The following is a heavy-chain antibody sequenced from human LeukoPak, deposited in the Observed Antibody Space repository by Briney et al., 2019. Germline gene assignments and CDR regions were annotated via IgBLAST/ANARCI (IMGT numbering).Heavy chain of an antibody. Sequence: PSETLSLTCAVYGGSFSGYYCNWIRQPPGKGLEWIGEVNHSGGTNYNPSLKSRVTVSVDTSKNQFSLKLSSVTAADTAVYYCARGGGNLLPYFDPKYYYYMDVWGKGTTVTVSS. CDR2: VNHSGGT. V-gene: IGHV4-34*01. D-gene: IGHD3-9*01. CDR1: GGSFSGYY. CDR3: ARGGGNLLPYFDPKYYYYMDV. J-gene: IGHJ6*03.